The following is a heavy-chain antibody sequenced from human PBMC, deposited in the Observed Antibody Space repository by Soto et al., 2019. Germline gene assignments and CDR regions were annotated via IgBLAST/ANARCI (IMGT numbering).Heavy chain of an antibody. D-gene: IGHD3-22*01. CDR3: ARGPRNYFDSSGYSPLEY. V-gene: IGHV1-2*02. J-gene: IGHJ4*02. CDR2: INPTSGGT. Sequence: QVQLVQSGAEVKKPGASVKVSCKASGYRFIDYFMHWVRQAPGQGLEWMGWINPTSGGTSYAQNFQNRVTMTRDTSISTGYMELRRLRSDDTAVYYCARGPRNYFDSSGYSPLEYWGQGTLVTVSS. CDR1: GYRFIDYF.